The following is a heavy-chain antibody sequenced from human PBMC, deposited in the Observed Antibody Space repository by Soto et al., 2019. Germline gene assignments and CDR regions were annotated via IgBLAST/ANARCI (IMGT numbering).Heavy chain of an antibody. CDR3: ARDGHHTDWTDYPYTLFDH. J-gene: IGHJ4*02. D-gene: IGHD3-3*01. Sequence: ASVKVSCQASRYTFTSYGMHWLLQAPGQRLEWMGWIHAGKGDTKYSQQFQGRVTITTDTSASTAYMELSSLRSEDTAVYYCARDGHHTDWTDYPYTLFDHCGQGTLVTVSS. CDR2: IHAGKGDT. V-gene: IGHV1-3*01. CDR1: RYTFTSYG.